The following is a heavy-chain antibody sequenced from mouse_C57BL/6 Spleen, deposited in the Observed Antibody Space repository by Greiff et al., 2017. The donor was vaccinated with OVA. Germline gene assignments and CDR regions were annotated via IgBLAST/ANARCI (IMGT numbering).Heavy chain of an antibody. D-gene: IGHD2-4*01. CDR1: GYAFSSYW. Sequence: QVQLQQSGAELVKPGASVKISCKASGYAFSSYWMNWVKQRPGKGLEWIGQIYPGDGDTNYNGKFKGKATLTADKSSSTAYMQLSSLTSEDSAVSFCARIYYDYDVGYFDVWGTGTTVTVSS. CDR2: IYPGDGDT. J-gene: IGHJ1*03. CDR3: ARIYYDYDVGYFDV. V-gene: IGHV1-80*01.